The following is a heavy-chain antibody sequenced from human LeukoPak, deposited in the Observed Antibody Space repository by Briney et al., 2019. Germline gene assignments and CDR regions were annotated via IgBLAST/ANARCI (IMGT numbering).Heavy chain of an antibody. CDR1: GFTFSSYA. CDR2: ISGSGGST. Sequence: GGSLRLSCAASGFTFSSYAMSWVRQAPGKGLEWVSAISGSGGSTYYADSVKGRFTISRDNSKNTLYLQMNSLRAGDTAVYYCARDLLYYGSGSYPSYWGQGTLVTVSS. V-gene: IGHV3-23*01. J-gene: IGHJ4*02. D-gene: IGHD3-10*01. CDR3: ARDLLYYGSGSYPSY.